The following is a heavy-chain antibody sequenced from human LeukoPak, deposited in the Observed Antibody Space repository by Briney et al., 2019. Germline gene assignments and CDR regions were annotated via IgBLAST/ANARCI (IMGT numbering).Heavy chain of an antibody. V-gene: IGHV3-30*03. CDR2: ISYDGSNK. Sequence: GGSLRLSCAASGFTFSSYGMHWVRQAPGKGLEWVAVISYDGSNKYYADSVKGRFTISRDNSKNTLYLQMNSLRAEDTAVYYCATYPPSIVVVPAAMATPFDYWGQGTLVTVSS. CDR3: ATYPPSIVVVPAAMATPFDY. CDR1: GFTFSSYG. J-gene: IGHJ4*02. D-gene: IGHD2-2*01.